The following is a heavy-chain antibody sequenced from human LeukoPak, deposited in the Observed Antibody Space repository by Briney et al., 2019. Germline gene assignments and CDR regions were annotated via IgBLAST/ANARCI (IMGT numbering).Heavy chain of an antibody. CDR2: IIPIFGTA. V-gene: IGHV1-69*01. CDR1: GGTFSSYA. Sequence: SVKVSCKAPGGTFSSYAISWVRQAPGQGLEWMGGIIPIFGTANYAQKFQGRVTITADESTSTAYMELSSLRSEDTAVYYCARALLVTHEFDYWGQGTLVTVSS. J-gene: IGHJ4*02. D-gene: IGHD4-11*01. CDR3: ARALLVTHEFDY.